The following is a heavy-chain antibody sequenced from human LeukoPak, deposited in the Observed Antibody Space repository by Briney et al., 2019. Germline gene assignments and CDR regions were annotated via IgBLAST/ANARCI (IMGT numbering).Heavy chain of an antibody. V-gene: IGHV3-7*05. Sequence: GGSLRLSCVASGFGFSGFWMTWVRQAPGKGLEWVANIKQDGSDKYYVDSVKGRFTISRDSARNSLYLQMRSLRAEDTAVYYCASQFWWAAVVGPALDCWGQGSLVTVSS. J-gene: IGHJ4*02. CDR1: GFGFSGFW. D-gene: IGHD2-21*01. CDR3: ASQFWWAAVVGPALDC. CDR2: IKQDGSDK.